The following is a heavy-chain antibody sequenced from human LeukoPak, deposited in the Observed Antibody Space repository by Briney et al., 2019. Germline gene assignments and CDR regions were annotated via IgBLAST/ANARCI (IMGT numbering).Heavy chain of an antibody. Sequence: PGGSLRLSCAASGFTFSSYGMHWVRQAPGKGLEWVAFIRYDGSNKYYADPVKGRFTISRDNSKNTLYLQMNSLRAEDTAVYYCAKVRDTGYSSGWYDYWGQGTLVTVSS. CDR3: AKVRDTGYSSGWYDY. CDR2: IRYDGSNK. CDR1: GFTFSSYG. V-gene: IGHV3-30*02. D-gene: IGHD6-19*01. J-gene: IGHJ4*02.